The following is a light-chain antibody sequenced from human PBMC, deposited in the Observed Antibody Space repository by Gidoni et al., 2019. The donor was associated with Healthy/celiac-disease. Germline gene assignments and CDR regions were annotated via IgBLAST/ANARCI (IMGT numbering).Light chain of an antibody. CDR3: QQYYSYPQT. CDR2: ASS. J-gene: IGKJ2*01. V-gene: IGKV1-8*01. CDR1: QGISSY. Sequence: AIRMTQSPSSFSASTGDRVTITCRASQGISSYLAWYQQKPGKAPKLLIYASSTLQSWVPSKFQGSGIGTDFTLTISCLQSEDFATYYCQQYYSYPQTFGQGTKLEIK.